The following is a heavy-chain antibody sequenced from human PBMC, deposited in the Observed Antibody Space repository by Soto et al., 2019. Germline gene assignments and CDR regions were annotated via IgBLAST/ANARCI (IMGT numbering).Heavy chain of an antibody. V-gene: IGHV3-30-3*01. CDR3: ARVLERTPRYSSGWYGAYYGMDV. CDR2: ISYDGSNK. J-gene: IGHJ6*02. CDR1: GFTFSSYA. Sequence: VGSLRLSCAASGFTFSSYAMHWVRQAPGKGLEWVAVISYDGSNKYYADSVKGRFTISRDNSKNTLYLQMNSLRAEDTAVYYCARVLERTPRYSSGWYGAYYGMDVWGQGTTVTVSS. D-gene: IGHD6-19*01.